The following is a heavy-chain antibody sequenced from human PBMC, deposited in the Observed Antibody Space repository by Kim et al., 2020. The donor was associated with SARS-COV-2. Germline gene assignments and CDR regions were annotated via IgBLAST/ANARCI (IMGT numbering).Heavy chain of an antibody. CDR3: ARGGWFGESAGV. CDR2: IYYSGST. V-gene: IGHV4-61*01. D-gene: IGHD3-10*01. Sequence: SETLSLTCTVSGGSISSSSYYWSWIRQPPGKGLEWIGYIYYSGSTNYNPSLKSRVTISVDTSKNQFSLKLSSVTAADTAVYYCARGGWFGESAGVWGQGTTVTVSS. CDR1: GGSISSSSYY. J-gene: IGHJ6*02.